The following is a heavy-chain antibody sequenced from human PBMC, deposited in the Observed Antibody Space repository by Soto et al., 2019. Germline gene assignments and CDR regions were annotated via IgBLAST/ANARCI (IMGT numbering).Heavy chain of an antibody. J-gene: IGHJ6*02. V-gene: IGHV1-18*01. CDR2: INTNNGNT. CDR1: GGTFSSYA. D-gene: IGHD3-16*01. CDR3: AMVDVYVTPSPQDV. Sequence: GASVKVSCKASGGTFSSYAISWVRQAPGQGLEWMGWINTNNGNTNYAQNVQGRVTLTTDTSTSTAYMELRSLRSNDTAIYYCAMVDVYVTPSPQDVWGQGTTVTVSS.